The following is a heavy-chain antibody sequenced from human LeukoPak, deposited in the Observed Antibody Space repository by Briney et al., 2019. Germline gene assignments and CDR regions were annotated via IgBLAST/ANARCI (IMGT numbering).Heavy chain of an antibody. CDR2: FDPEDGET. CDR1: GYTLTELS. V-gene: IGHV1-24*01. CDR3: ARVRDGYNDAYDI. Sequence: VASVKVSCKVSGYTLTELSMHWVRQAPGKGLEWMGGFDPEDGETIYAQKFQGRVTMTRDTSTSTVYMELSSLKSEDTAVYYCARVRDGYNDAYDIWGQGTMVTVSS. D-gene: IGHD5-24*01. J-gene: IGHJ3*02.